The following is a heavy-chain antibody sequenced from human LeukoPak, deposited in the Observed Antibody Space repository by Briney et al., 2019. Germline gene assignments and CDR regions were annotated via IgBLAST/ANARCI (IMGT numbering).Heavy chain of an antibody. V-gene: IGHV1-18*04. CDR2: ISAYNGNT. Sequence: GASVKVSCKASGYTFTGYYMHWVRQAPGQGLEWMGWISAYNGNTNYAQKLQGRVTMTTDTSTSTAYMELRSLRSDDTAMYYCARVVVHRDERYYYDSSGYYVDWGQGTLVTVSS. CDR1: GYTFTGYY. D-gene: IGHD3-22*01. CDR3: ARVVVHRDERYYYDSSGYYVD. J-gene: IGHJ4*02.